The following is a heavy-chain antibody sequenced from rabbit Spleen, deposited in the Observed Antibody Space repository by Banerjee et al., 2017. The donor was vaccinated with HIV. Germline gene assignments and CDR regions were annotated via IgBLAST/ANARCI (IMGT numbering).Heavy chain of an antibody. CDR1: GFDLNTYG. CDR2: IDPIFGAT. Sequence: QEQLVESGGGLVQPGGSLKLSCKASGFDLNTYGVSWVRQAPGKGLEWIAYIDPIFGATYYATWVNGRFTISSHNAQNTLYLQLNSLTAADTATYFCARAIVPWLGLTRLDLWGQGTLVTVS. V-gene: IGHV1S47*01. D-gene: IGHD4-1*01. J-gene: IGHJ3*01. CDR3: ARAIVPWLGLTRLDL.